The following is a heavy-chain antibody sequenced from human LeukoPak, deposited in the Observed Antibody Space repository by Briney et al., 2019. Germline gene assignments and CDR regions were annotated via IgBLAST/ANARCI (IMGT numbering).Heavy chain of an antibody. CDR3: ARYYYDAFEV. Sequence: SETLSLTCTVSRGSISNYYWSWIRQPAGKGLEWIGRIYDSGSTYYNPSLKSRVTISVDTSKNQFSLKLSSVTAADTAVYYCARYYYDAFEVWGQGTMVTVSS. D-gene: IGHD3-10*01. CDR2: IYDSGST. V-gene: IGHV4-4*07. J-gene: IGHJ3*01. CDR1: RGSISNYY.